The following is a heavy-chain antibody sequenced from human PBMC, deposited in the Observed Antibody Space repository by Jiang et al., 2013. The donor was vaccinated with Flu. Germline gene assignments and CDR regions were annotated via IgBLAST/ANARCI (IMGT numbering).Heavy chain of an antibody. CDR2: ISYDGSNK. CDR1: GFTFSRYA. CDR3: ARDLEEDIVVVVAAPSTYYFYGLDV. Sequence: RLSCAASGFTFSRYAMHWVRQAPGKGLEWVAVISYDGSNKYYADSVKGRFTISRDNSKNTLYLQMNSLRAEDTAVYYCARDLEEDIVVVVAAPSTYYFYGLDVWGQGTTVTVSS. V-gene: IGHV3-30-3*01. J-gene: IGHJ6*02. D-gene: IGHD2-15*01.